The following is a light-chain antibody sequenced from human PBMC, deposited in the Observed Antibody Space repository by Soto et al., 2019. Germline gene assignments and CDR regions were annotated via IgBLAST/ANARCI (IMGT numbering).Light chain of an antibody. J-gene: IGKJ4*01. CDR2: AAS. CDR1: ESVTSS. Sequence: EIVMTQSPATLSVSPVDRATLSCMASESVTSSLSWYQQKPGQPPRLLIYAASTRATDVPARFSGGGSETEFTLTISSLQSEDFAVYYCQQRSNWPPELTFGGGTKVDIK. CDR3: QQRSNWPPELT. V-gene: IGKV3-15*01.